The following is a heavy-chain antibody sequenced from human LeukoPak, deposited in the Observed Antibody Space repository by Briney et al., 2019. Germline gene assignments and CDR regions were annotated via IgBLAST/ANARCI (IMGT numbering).Heavy chain of an antibody. Sequence: ASVKVSCKASGYTFTGYYMHWVRQAPGQGLEWMGRINPNGGGTNYAQKFQGRVTMTRDTSISTAYMELSRLRSDDTAVYYCARVPGYYDSSGYYKFDYWGQGTLVTVSS. D-gene: IGHD3-22*01. V-gene: IGHV1-2*06. CDR1: GYTFTGYY. J-gene: IGHJ4*02. CDR2: INPNGGGT. CDR3: ARVPGYYDSSGYYKFDY.